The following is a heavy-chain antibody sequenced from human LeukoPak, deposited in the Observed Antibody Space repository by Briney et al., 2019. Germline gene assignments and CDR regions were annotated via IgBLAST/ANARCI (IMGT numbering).Heavy chain of an antibody. CDR2: IYYSGST. CDR3: ARAGVYGSGSYTYYYGMDV. CDR1: GGSISSYY. J-gene: IGHJ6*04. D-gene: IGHD3-10*01. Sequence: PSETLSLTCIVSGGSISSYYWSWIRQPPGKGLEWIGHIYYSGSTNYNPSLKSRVTISVDTSKNQFSLKLSSVTAADTAVYYCARAGVYGSGSYTYYYGMDVWGKGTTVTVSS. V-gene: IGHV4-59*01.